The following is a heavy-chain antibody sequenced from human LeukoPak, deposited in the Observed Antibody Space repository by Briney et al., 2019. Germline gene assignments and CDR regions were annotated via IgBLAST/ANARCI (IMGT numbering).Heavy chain of an antibody. J-gene: IGHJ4*02. CDR2: ISYDGSNK. V-gene: IGHV3-30*18. D-gene: IGHD6-13*01. CDR1: GFTFSSYG. Sequence: QAGGSLRLSCAASGFTFSSYGMHWVRQAPGKGLEWVAVISYDGSNKYYADSVKGRFTISRGNSKNTLYLQMNSLRAEDTAVYYCAKLRGPSGYSSSWGDFGDYWGQGTLVTVSS. CDR3: AKLRGPSGYSSSWGDFGDY.